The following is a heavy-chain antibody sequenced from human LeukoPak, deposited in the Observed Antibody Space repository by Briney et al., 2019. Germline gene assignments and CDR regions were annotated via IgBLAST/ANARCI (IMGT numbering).Heavy chain of an antibody. CDR2: IIPIFGTA. J-gene: IGHJ4*02. D-gene: IGHD4-11*01. V-gene: IGHV1-69*05. CDR3: ARGLHGRDY. CDR1: GGTFSSYA. Sequence: SVKVSCKASGGTFSSYAISWVRQAPGQRLEWMGGIIPIFGTANYAQKFQGRVTITTDESTSTAYMELSSLRSEDTAVYYCARGLHGRDYWGQGTLVTVSS.